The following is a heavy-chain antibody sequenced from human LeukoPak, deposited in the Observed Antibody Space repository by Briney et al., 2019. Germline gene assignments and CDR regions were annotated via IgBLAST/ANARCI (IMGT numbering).Heavy chain of an antibody. CDR3: ASTLSGPNFDY. D-gene: IGHD3-10*01. J-gene: IGHJ4*02. Sequence: SETLSLTCAVSGGSISSCGYSWSWIRQPPGKGLEWIGYIYHSGSTYYNPSLKSRVTISVDRSKNQFSLKLSSVTAADTAVYYCASTLSGPNFDYWGQGTLVTVSS. CDR1: GGSISSCGYS. CDR2: IYHSGST. V-gene: IGHV4-30-2*01.